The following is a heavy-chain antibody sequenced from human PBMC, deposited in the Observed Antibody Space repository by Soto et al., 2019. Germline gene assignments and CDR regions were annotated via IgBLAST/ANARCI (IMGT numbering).Heavy chain of an antibody. CDR1: GGTFSSYT. Sequence: QVQLVQSGAEVKKPGSSVKVSCKASGGTFSSYTISWVRQAPGQGLEWMGRIIPILGIANYAQKFQGRVTITADKSTSTAYMELSSLRSEDTAVYYCARDSRKTDYYYYYMDVWGKGTTVTVSS. J-gene: IGHJ6*03. CDR3: ARDSRKTDYYYYYMDV. D-gene: IGHD2-21*02. CDR2: IIPILGIA. V-gene: IGHV1-69*08.